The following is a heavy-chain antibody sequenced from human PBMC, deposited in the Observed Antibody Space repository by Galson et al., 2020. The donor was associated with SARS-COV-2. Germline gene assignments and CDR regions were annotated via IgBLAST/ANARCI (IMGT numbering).Heavy chain of an antibody. D-gene: IGHD3-10*01. V-gene: IGHV4-39*01. CDR3: ARLTYYGSGSTYWFDP. Sequence: SETLSLTCTVSGGSISSSSHYWGWIRQPPGKRLECVGFIYYSGSTFYNPSLKSRATISVDTSTNQFSLKLSSVTAADTAIYYCARLTYYGSGSTYWFDPWVQGTLVTVSS. J-gene: IGHJ5*02. CDR2: IYYSGST. CDR1: GGSISSSSHY.